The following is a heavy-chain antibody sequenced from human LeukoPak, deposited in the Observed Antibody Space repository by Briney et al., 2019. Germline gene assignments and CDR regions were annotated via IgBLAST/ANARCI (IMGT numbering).Heavy chain of an antibody. CDR2: ISYDGSNK. CDR1: GFTFSSYA. D-gene: IGHD3-22*01. J-gene: IGHJ4*02. CDR3: ARDLYYYDSSGYYYELYYFDY. Sequence: QPGGSLRLSCAASGFTFSSYAMHWVRQAPGKGLEWVAVISYDGSNKYYADTVKGRFTISRDNSKNTLYLQMNSLRAEDTAVYYCARDLYYYDSSGYYYELYYFDYWGQGTLVTVS. V-gene: IGHV3-30*04.